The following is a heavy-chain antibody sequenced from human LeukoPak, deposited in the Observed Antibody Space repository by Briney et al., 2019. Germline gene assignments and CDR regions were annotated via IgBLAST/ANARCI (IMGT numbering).Heavy chain of an antibody. CDR3: ARSMVRGVIITKYYFDY. Sequence: GASVKVSCKASGYTFTGYYMHWVRQAPGQGLEWMGWINPNRGGTNYAQKFQGRVTMTRDTSISTAYMELSRLRSDDTAVYYCARSMVRGVIITKYYFDYWGQGTLVTVSS. D-gene: IGHD3-10*01. J-gene: IGHJ4*02. CDR1: GYTFTGYY. V-gene: IGHV1-2*02. CDR2: INPNRGGT.